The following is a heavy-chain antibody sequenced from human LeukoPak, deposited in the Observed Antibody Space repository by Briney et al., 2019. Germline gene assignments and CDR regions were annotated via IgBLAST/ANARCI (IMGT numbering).Heavy chain of an antibody. V-gene: IGHV1-69*04. J-gene: IGHJ4*02. Sequence: SVKVSCKASGGTFSSYAISWVRQAPGQGLEWMGRIIPILGIANYAQKFQGRVTITADKSTSTAYMELSSLRSEDTAVYYCARDGNFGYYDILTGYYPFDYWGRGTLVTVSS. CDR1: GGTFSSYA. CDR2: IIPILGIA. CDR3: ARDGNFGYYDILTGYYPFDY. D-gene: IGHD3-9*01.